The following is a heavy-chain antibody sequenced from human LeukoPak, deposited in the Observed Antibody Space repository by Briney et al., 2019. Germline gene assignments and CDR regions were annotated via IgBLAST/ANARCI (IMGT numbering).Heavy chain of an antibody. CDR1: GFTFSSYG. J-gene: IGHJ4*02. CDR3: AKRMWRQLVTFDY. V-gene: IGHV3-30*18. D-gene: IGHD5-18*01. CDR2: ISYDGSNK. Sequence: GRSLRLSCAASGFTFSSYGMHWVRQAPGKGLEWVAVISYDGSNKYYADSVKGRFTISRDNSKNTLYLQMNSLRAEDTAVYYCAKRMWRQLVTFDYWGQGTLVTVSS.